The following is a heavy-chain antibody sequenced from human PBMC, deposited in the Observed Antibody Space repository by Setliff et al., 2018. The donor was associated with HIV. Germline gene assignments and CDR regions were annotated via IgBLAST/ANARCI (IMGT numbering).Heavy chain of an antibody. Sequence: SETLSLTCAVYGGSLSDYFWSWIRQPPGRGLEWIGEMHHSGNTNYNPSLKSRVTMSIDTSTNQFSLKLNSVTAADMATYYCAREGGGYSGTYFNFPFDSWGQGTLVTVSS. J-gene: IGHJ4*02. CDR1: GGSLSDYF. CDR3: AREGGGYSGTYFNFPFDS. V-gene: IGHV4-34*01. CDR2: MHHSGNT. D-gene: IGHD1-26*01.